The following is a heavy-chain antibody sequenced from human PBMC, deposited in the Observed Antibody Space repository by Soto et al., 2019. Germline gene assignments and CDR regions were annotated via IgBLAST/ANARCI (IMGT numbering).Heavy chain of an antibody. V-gene: IGHV3-21*01. Sequence: GGSLRLSCAASGFTFSSYSMNWVRQAPGKGLEWVSSISSSSSYIYYADSVKGRFTISRDNAKNSLYLQMNSLRAEDTAVYYCARDQGVAGSADFDYWGQGTLVTVSS. CDR1: GFTFSSYS. J-gene: IGHJ4*02. CDR2: ISSSSSYI. CDR3: ARDQGVAGSADFDY. D-gene: IGHD6-19*01.